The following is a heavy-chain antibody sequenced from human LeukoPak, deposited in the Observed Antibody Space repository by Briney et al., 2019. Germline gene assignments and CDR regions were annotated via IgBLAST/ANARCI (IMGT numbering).Heavy chain of an antibody. CDR3: AIDFVVGPQKWRWFDP. Sequence: PGGSLRLSCAASGCTFSSYSMNWVRQAPGKGLEWVSSISSRSSRYIYYADSVKGRFHISRDNAKNSLYLQMNSLRAEDTAVYYCAIDFVVGPQKWRWFDPWGQGTLVTVSS. D-gene: IGHD2-15*01. CDR1: GCTFSSYS. CDR2: ISSRSSRYI. J-gene: IGHJ5*02. V-gene: IGHV3-21*01.